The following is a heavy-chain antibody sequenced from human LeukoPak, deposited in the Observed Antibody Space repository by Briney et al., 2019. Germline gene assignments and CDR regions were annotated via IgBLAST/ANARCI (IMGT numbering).Heavy chain of an antibody. CDR2: INHSGST. CDR3: ARASVAGIPNFDY. V-gene: IGHV4-34*01. D-gene: IGHD6-19*01. Sequence: SETLSLTCAVYGGSFSGYYWSWIRQPPGKGLEWIGEINHSGSTNYNPSLKSRVTISVDTSKNQFSLKLSSVTAADAAVYYCARASVAGIPNFDYWGQGTLVTVSS. CDR1: GGSFSGYY. J-gene: IGHJ4*02.